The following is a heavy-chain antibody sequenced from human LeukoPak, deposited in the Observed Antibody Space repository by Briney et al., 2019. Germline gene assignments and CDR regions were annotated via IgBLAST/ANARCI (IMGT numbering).Heavy chain of an antibody. J-gene: IGHJ4*02. D-gene: IGHD3-9*01. V-gene: IGHV4-39*07. CDR3: ARAYHYDILTDYYKAPFDY. CDR1: GGSISSSSAY. CDR2: IYYGGST. Sequence: SSETLSLTCTVSGGSISSSSAYWDWIRQPPGEGLEWIGSIYYGGSTYYNPSLKSRVTLSVDTSKNQFSLKLNSVTAADTAVYYCARAYHYDILTDYYKAPFDYWGQGTLVTISS.